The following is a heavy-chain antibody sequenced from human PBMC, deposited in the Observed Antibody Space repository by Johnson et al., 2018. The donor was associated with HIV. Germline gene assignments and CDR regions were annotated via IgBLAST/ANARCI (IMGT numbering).Heavy chain of an antibody. CDR2: ISRSGTTI. J-gene: IGHJ3*01. CDR3: ARESRIGA. V-gene: IGHV3-48*04. Sequence: VQLVESGGGVVQPGRSQRLSCAASGFTFSSYPMHWVRQAPGKGLEWISYISRSGTTIYYADSVKGRFTISRDNAKSSLSLQMNSLRAEDTAVYYCARESRIGAWGQGTMVTVSS. D-gene: IGHD3-16*01. CDR1: GFTFSSYP.